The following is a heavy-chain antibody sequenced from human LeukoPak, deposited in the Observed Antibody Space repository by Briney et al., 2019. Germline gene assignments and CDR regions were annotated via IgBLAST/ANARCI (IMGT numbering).Heavy chain of an antibody. J-gene: IGHJ5*02. Sequence: PGGSLRLSCAASGFTFSSYSMNWVRQAPGKGLEWVSSISSSSSYIYYADSVKGRFTISRDNAKNSLYLQMNSLRAEDTAVYYCARAEPLLWFGELIIPGSGWFDPWGQGTLVTVSS. D-gene: IGHD3-10*01. CDR2: ISSSSSYI. CDR1: GFTFSSYS. CDR3: ARAEPLLWFGELIIPGSGWFDP. V-gene: IGHV3-21*01.